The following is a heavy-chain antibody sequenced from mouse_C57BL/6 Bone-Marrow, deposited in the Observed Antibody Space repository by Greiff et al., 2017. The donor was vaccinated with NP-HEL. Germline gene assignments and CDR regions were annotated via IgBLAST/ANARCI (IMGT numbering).Heavy chain of an antibody. CDR1: GFSLTSYG. CDR2: IWRGGST. D-gene: IGHD2-5*01. CDR3: AKKAYYSNYDAMDY. V-gene: IGHV2-5*01. Sequence: QVHVKQSGPGLVQPSQSLSITCTVSGFSLTSYGVHWVRQSPGKGLEWLGVIWRGGSTDYNAAFMSRLSITKDNSKSQVFFKMNSLQADDTAIYYCAKKAYYSNYDAMDYWGQGTSVTVSS. J-gene: IGHJ4*01.